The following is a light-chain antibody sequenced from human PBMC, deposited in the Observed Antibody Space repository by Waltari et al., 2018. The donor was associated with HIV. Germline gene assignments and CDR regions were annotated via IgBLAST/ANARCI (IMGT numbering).Light chain of an antibody. CDR2: REN. CDR3: AAWDDSLDGFYV. V-gene: IGLV1-47*01. J-gene: IGLJ1*01. CDR1: SSNTRTTD. Sequence: SILTQPPSASAPPWQRVTLSCSGSSSNTRTTDVFLSPHLPRTAPQLPIFRENERPSGVPDRFSGSRSGTSASLVISGLRSEDEAEYYCAAWDDSLDGFYVFGSGTRVTVL.